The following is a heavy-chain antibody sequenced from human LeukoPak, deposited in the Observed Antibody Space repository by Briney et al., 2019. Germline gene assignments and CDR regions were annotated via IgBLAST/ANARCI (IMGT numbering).Heavy chain of an antibody. Sequence: GGSLRLSCVASGFIVSSNYMSWVRQAPGKGLEWISIIYSGGTAFYADSVKGRFTISRDNSKNTLYLQVNSLRADDTAMYYCARGRQCDYWGQGTLVTVSS. CDR1: GFIVSSNY. D-gene: IGHD4-11*01. J-gene: IGHJ4*02. CDR3: ARGRQCDY. V-gene: IGHV3-53*01. CDR2: IYSGGTA.